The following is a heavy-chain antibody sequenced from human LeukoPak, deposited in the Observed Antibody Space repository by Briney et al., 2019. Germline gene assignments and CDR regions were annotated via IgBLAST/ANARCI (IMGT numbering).Heavy chain of an antibody. V-gene: IGHV4-34*01. CDR3: GRGRGYYDSSGYLPDY. D-gene: IGHD3-22*01. CDR2: IDHSGIT. CDR1: GGSFSAYY. Sequence: SETLSLTCAVYGGSFSAYYWSWIRQPPGKGLEWIGEIDHSGITNYNPSLKSRVTISVDTSKNQFSLNLSSVTAADTAVYYCGRGRGYYDSSGYLPDYWGQGTLVTVSS. J-gene: IGHJ4*02.